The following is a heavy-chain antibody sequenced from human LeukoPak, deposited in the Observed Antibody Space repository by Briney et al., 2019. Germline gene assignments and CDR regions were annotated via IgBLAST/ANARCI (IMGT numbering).Heavy chain of an antibody. D-gene: IGHD4-17*01. Sequence: SENLSFNCTGSGGSISSYYWSWLRQPQGQGLEWFGYIYYGGSTNYNPSLKSRVTISVDPSKNQFSLKLSSVTAADTAVYYCALSTVTTYYFDYWGQGTLVTVSS. CDR2: IYYGGST. CDR1: GGSISSYY. V-gene: IGHV4-59*01. CDR3: ALSTVTTYYFDY. J-gene: IGHJ4*02.